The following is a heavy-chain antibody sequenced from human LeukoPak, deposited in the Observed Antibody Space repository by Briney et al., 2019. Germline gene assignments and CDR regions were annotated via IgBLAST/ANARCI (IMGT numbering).Heavy chain of an antibody. CDR3: VRATITIPEGYYYYYMDV. Sequence: PGGSLRLSCAASGFAFSSYSMNWVRQAPGKGLEWVSYISSSSSTIYYADSVKGRFTISRDNAKNSLYLQMNSLRAEDTAVYYCVRATITIPEGYYYYYMDVWGKGTTVTVSS. D-gene: IGHD5-12*01. V-gene: IGHV3-48*01. CDR1: GFAFSSYS. CDR2: ISSSSSTI. J-gene: IGHJ6*03.